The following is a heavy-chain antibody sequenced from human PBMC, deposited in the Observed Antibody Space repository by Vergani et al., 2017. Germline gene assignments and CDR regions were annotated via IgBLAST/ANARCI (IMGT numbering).Heavy chain of an antibody. D-gene: IGHD2-21*02. Sequence: QVQLVQSGAEVKKPGSSVKVSCKASGATFRSNTISWVRQVPGQGLEWMRRIIPVLGKTKYAQDFQGRLTITADTSTSTAYMELTRLRSQDTAVYYCARYRRGYGGDPEDYYYGMDVWGEGTTVTISS. CDR1: GATFRSNT. J-gene: IGHJ6*01. V-gene: IGHV1-69*02. CDR2: IIPVLGKT. CDR3: ARYRRGYGGDPEDYYYGMDV.